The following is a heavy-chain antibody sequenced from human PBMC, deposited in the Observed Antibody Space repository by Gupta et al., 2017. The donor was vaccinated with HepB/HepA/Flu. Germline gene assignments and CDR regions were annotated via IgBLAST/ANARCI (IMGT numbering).Heavy chain of an antibody. V-gene: IGHV3-21*01. D-gene: IGHD3-10*01. CDR2: ISSSSSYI. CDR1: GFTFSSYS. Sequence: EVQLVESGGGLVKPGGSLRLSCAASGFTFSSYSMNWVRQAPGKGLEWVSSISSSSSYIYYADSVKGRFTISRDNAKNSLYLQMNSLRAEDTAVYYCARDRSGSYCVDYWGQGTLVTVSS. CDR3: ARDRSGSYCVDY. J-gene: IGHJ4*02.